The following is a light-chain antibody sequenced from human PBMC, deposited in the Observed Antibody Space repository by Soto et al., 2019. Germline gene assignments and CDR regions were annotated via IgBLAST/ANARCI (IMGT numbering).Light chain of an antibody. CDR2: DAS. V-gene: IGKV3-11*01. CDR1: QSVSSY. CDR3: QQRSNWRFT. J-gene: IGKJ3*01. Sequence: EIVLTQSPATLSLSPGERATLSCRASQSVSSYLAWYQQKPGQAPRLLIYDASNRATGIPARFSGGGSGTDFTLTISSLEPDDFAVYYCQQRSNWRFTFGPGNRVDIK.